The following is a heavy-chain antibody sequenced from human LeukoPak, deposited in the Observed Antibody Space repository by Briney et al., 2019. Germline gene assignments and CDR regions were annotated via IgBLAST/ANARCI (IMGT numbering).Heavy chain of an antibody. J-gene: IGHJ4*02. Sequence: GGSLRLPCAASGFTFSDYYMSWIRQAPGKGLEWVSYISSSGSTIYYADSVKGRFTISRDDAKNSLYLQMNSLRAEDTAVYYCAREVAARTYFDYWGQGTLVTVSS. CDR3: AREVAARTYFDY. D-gene: IGHD6-6*01. CDR2: ISSSGSTI. CDR1: GFTFSDYY. V-gene: IGHV3-11*04.